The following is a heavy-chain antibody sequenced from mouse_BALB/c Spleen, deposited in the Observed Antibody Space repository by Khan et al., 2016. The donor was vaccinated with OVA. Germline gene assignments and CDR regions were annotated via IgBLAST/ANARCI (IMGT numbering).Heavy chain of an antibody. CDR3: SRREKYGYDPSWFAY. D-gene: IGHD2-2*01. CDR2: IDPSDSET. V-gene: IGHV1-61*01. J-gene: IGHJ3*01. CDR1: GYTFTSYW. Sequence: QVQLQQPGAELVRPGASVKLSCKASGYTFTSYWMNWVKQRPGQGLEWIGMIDPSDSETHYNQMFWDKATLTVDKSSRTAYMQLSSLTSEDSAVYYCSRREKYGYDPSWFAYWGQGTLVTVSA.